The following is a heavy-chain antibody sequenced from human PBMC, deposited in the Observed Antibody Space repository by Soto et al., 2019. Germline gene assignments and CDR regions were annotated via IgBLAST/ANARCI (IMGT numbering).Heavy chain of an antibody. CDR2: INHSGST. CDR3: ARGTRGAAAGTSGWFDP. Sequence: SETLSLTCTVSGGSISSGGYYWSWIRQPPGKGLEWIGEINHSGSTNYNPSLKSRVTISVDTSKNQFSLKLSSVTAADTAVYYCARGTRGAAAGTSGWFDPWGQGTLVTVSS. J-gene: IGHJ5*02. D-gene: IGHD6-13*01. V-gene: IGHV4-39*07. CDR1: GGSISSGGYY.